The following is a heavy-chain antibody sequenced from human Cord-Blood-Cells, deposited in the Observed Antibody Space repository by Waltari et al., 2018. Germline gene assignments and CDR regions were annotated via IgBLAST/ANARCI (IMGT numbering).Heavy chain of an antibody. D-gene: IGHD2-2*01. CDR3: ARGVVVVPAAMYNWFDP. V-gene: IGHV4-38-2*02. Sequence: QVQLQESGPGLVKPSETLSLTCTVSGYSISSGYYWGWIRQPPGKGLEWIGSIYHSGITYYNPSLKSRVTISVDTSKNQFSLKLSSVTAADTAVYYCARGVVVVPAAMYNWFDPWGQGTLVTVSS. CDR1: GYSISSGYY. J-gene: IGHJ5*02. CDR2: IYHSGIT.